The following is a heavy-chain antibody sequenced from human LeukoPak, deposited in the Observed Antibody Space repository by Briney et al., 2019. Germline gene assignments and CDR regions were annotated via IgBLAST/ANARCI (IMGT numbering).Heavy chain of an antibody. CDR2: IKQDGSKK. D-gene: IGHD6-6*01. Sequence: GGSLRPSCAASGFTFSSYWMSWVRQAPGKGLEWVANIKQDGSKKNYVDSVKGRFTISRDNAKNSLYLQMNSLRVEDTAVYYCARERSLVPQGYSSSSTHFDYWGQGTLVTVSS. CDR1: GFTFSSYW. CDR3: ARERSLVPQGYSSSSTHFDY. V-gene: IGHV3-7*01. J-gene: IGHJ4*02.